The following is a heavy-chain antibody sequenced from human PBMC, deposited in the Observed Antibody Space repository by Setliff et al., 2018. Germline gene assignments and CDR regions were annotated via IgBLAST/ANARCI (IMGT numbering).Heavy chain of an antibody. CDR3: AREQWLDPPGYYYMDV. Sequence: SETLSLTCTVSGGSISSYYWSWIRQPAGKGLEWIGHIYIGGSANYNPSLKSRITMSVDTSKNQFSLKLNSVTAADMAVYYCAREQWLDPPGYYYMDVWAKGTTVTVSS. D-gene: IGHD6-19*01. J-gene: IGHJ6*03. CDR1: GGSISSYY. V-gene: IGHV4-4*07. CDR2: IYIGGSA.